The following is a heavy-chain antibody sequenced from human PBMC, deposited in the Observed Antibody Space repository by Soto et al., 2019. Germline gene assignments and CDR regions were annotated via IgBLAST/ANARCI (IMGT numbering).Heavy chain of an antibody. CDR2: IYYRGTT. J-gene: IGHJ3*02. CDR3: ARGRREDVFNI. CDR1: GGAIGSHY. D-gene: IGHD1-26*01. Sequence: QVQLQESGPGLVKASETLSLTCILSGGAIGSHYWSWIRQPPGKALEWIGYIYYRGTTRYNPALKSRLTLSVATSTNQFSLNLTSVTAADTATYYCARGRREDVFNIWGQGTVVTVSS. V-gene: IGHV4-59*11.